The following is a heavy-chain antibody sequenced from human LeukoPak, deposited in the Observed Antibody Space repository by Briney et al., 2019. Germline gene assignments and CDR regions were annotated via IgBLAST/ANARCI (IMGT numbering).Heavy chain of an antibody. CDR2: IIPIFGTA. Sequence: VASVKVSCKASGGTFSSYAISWVRQAPGQGLEWMGGIIPIFGTANYAQKFQGRVTITADESTSTAYMELSSLRSEDTAVYYCASGYSSSSTHTRGWFDPWGQGTLVTVSS. CDR3: ASGYSSSSTHTRGWFDP. J-gene: IGHJ5*02. V-gene: IGHV1-69*13. D-gene: IGHD6-13*01. CDR1: GGTFSSYA.